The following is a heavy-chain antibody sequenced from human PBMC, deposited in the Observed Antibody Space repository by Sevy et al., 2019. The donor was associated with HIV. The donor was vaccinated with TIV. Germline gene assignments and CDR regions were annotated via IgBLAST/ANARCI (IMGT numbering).Heavy chain of an antibody. Sequence: GGSLRLSCAASGFTFSSYGMHWVRQAPGKGLEWVAAIWYDGSNKYYADSVKGRFTISRDNSKNTLYLQMNSLRAEDTAVYYCARDRYSSSYAVDYWGQGTLVTVSS. CDR3: ARDRYSSSYAVDY. CDR1: GFTFSSYG. D-gene: IGHD6-13*01. J-gene: IGHJ4*02. V-gene: IGHV3-33*01. CDR2: IWYDGSNK.